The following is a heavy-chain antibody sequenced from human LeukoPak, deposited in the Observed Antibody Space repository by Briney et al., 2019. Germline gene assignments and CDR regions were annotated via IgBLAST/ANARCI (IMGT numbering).Heavy chain of an antibody. J-gene: IGHJ5*02. Sequence: PSETLSLTYTVSGGSISSYYWSWIRQPAGKGLEWIGRIYTTGNTNYNPSLKSRVTMSIDTSKKQFSLKLSSVTAADTAVYYCARGKYYYDSNSSYRYFDPWGQGTLVTVSS. CDR2: IYTTGNT. CDR1: GGSISSYY. V-gene: IGHV4-4*07. D-gene: IGHD3-22*01. CDR3: ARGKYYYDSNSSYRYFDP.